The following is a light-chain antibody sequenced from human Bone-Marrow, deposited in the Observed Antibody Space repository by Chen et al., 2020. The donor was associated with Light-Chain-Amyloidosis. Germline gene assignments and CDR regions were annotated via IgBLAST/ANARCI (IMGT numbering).Light chain of an antibody. CDR1: NIGSTS. CDR3: QVWDRSSDRPV. J-gene: IGLJ3*02. V-gene: IGLV3-21*02. Sequence: SYVLTQPSSVSVAPGQTATIACGGNNIGSTSVHWYQQTPGQAPLLVVYDDSDRPSGIPERLSGSNSGTTATLTISRVEAGDDADYYCQVWDRSSDRPVFGGGTKLTVL. CDR2: DDS.